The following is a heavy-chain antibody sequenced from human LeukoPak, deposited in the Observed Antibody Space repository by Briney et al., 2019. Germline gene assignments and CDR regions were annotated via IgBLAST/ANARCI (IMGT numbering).Heavy chain of an antibody. CDR3: AKGRGYSYGLPFLY. J-gene: IGHJ4*02. CDR1: GFTFSSYG. Sequence: GGSLRLSCAASGFTFSSYGMHWVRQAPGKGLEWVAFIRYDGSNKYYADSVKGRFTISRDNSKDTLYLQMNSLRAEDTAVYYCAKGRGYSYGLPFLYWGQGTLVTVSS. D-gene: IGHD5-18*01. CDR2: IRYDGSNK. V-gene: IGHV3-30*02.